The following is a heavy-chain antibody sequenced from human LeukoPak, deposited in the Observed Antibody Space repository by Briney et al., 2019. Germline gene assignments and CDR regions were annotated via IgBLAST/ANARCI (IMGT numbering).Heavy chain of an antibody. CDR2: IYTSGST. Sequence: PSETLSLTCTVSGGSISSYYWSWIRQPAGKGLEWIGRIYTSGSTNYNPSLKSRVTISVDTSKNQFSLKLSSVTAADTAVYYCAKDVRPYYYGSGSYLFTGSFDYWGQGTLVTVSS. D-gene: IGHD3-10*01. V-gene: IGHV4-4*07. CDR3: AKDVRPYYYGSGSYLFTGSFDY. CDR1: GGSISSYY. J-gene: IGHJ4*02.